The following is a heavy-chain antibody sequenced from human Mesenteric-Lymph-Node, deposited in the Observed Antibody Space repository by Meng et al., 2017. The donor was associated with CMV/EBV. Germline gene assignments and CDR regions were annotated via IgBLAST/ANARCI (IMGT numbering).Heavy chain of an antibody. J-gene: IGHJ5*02. D-gene: IGHD1-1*01. CDR1: GGSFSGYY. Sequence: SETLSLTCAVYGGSFSGYYWTWIRQPPGKGLEWIGEISHRGDTSYHPSLKRRATMAVDTSKNQFSLKLSSVTAADTAMYYCARGLAGERCQSWGQGSLVTVSS. V-gene: IGHV4-34*01. CDR2: ISHRGDT. CDR3: ARGLAGERCQS.